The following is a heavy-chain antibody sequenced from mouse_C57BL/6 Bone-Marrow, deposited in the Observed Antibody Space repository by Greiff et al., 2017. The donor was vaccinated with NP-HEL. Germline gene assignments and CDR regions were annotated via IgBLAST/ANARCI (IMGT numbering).Heavy chain of an antibody. CDR2: IRSKSNNYAT. V-gene: IGHV10-1*01. CDR3: VRPHYYGSPWFAY. CDR1: GFSFNTYA. D-gene: IGHD1-1*01. J-gene: IGHJ3*01. Sequence: EVHLVESGGGLVQPKGSLKLSCAASGFSFNTYAMNWVRQAPGKGLEWVARIRSKSNNYATYYADSVKDRFTISRDDSESMLYLQMNNLKTEDTAMYYCVRPHYYGSPWFAYWGQGTLVTVSA.